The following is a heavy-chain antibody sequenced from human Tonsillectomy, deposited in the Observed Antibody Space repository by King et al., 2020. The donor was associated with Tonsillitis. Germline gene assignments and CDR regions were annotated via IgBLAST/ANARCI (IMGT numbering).Heavy chain of an antibody. J-gene: IGHJ4*02. CDR1: GLTFSSYS. Sequence: VQLVESGGGLVQPGGSLRLSCVASGLTFSSYSMNWVRQAPGKGLEWVSYIGGSGTPIYYADSVKGRFTISRDNAKNSLYLQMNSLRVEDTAVYYCARLTTVTTVDYWGQGTLVTVSS. D-gene: IGHD4-17*01. CDR3: ARLTTVTTVDY. CDR2: IGGSGTPI. V-gene: IGHV3-48*04.